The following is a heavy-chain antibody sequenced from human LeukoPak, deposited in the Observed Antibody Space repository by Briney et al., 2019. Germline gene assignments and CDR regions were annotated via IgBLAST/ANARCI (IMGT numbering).Heavy chain of an antibody. V-gene: IGHV4-30-2*01. J-gene: IGHJ6*03. CDR1: GGSISSGGYY. CDR2: IYHSGST. D-gene: IGHD7-27*01. CDR3: ARVHWGRVSYYYMDV. Sequence: SETLSLTCTVSGGSISSGGYYWSWIRQPPGKGLEWIGYIYHSGSTYYNPSLKSRVTISVDRSKNQFSLKLSSVTAADTAVYYCARVHWGRVSYYYMDVWGKGTTVTVSS.